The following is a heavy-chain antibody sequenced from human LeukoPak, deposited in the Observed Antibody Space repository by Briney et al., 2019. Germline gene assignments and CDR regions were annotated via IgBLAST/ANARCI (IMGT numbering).Heavy chain of an antibody. Sequence: PGGSLRLSCAASGFTFSNFGMHWVRQTPGKGLEWVAFIRFDGTSEFYADSVKARFTISRDNSQNTVSLQLNSLRAEDTAVYYCARDPTGPIKYYYYYMDVWGKGTTVTVSS. CDR3: ARDPTGPIKYYYYYMDV. CDR1: GFTFSNFG. J-gene: IGHJ6*03. D-gene: IGHD4-11*01. CDR2: IRFDGTSE. V-gene: IGHV3-30*02.